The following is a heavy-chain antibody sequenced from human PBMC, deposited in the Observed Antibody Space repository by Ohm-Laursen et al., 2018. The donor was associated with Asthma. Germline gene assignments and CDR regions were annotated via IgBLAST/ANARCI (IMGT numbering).Heavy chain of an antibody. CDR2: ISSSRSYI. Sequence: GSLRLSCSASGFTFSSYTMNWVRQAPGKGLEWVSSISSSRSYIYYADSVKGRFTISRDNAKNSLFLQMNSLRVEDTAVYYCARPGPRDGYINYNYGMDVWGQGTTVTVSS. J-gene: IGHJ6*02. CDR3: ARPGPRDGYINYNYGMDV. D-gene: IGHD5-24*01. V-gene: IGHV3-21*01. CDR1: GFTFSSYT.